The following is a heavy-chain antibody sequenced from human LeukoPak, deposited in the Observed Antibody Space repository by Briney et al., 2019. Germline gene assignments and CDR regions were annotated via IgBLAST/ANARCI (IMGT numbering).Heavy chain of an antibody. J-gene: IGHJ6*04. CDR1: GFSFRDFA. D-gene: IGHD4-17*01. CDR3: AKILRPVTSFPQFYFFGMDV. V-gene: IGHV3-23*01. Sequence: GGSLRLSCAASGFSFRDFAMTWVRPAPGKGLDGVSTVSGTGDDTYYSDTVKGRFTMSRDNSENTLDLQMNSLRVEDTAVYYCAKILRPVTSFPQFYFFGMDVWGKGATVTVSS. CDR2: VSGTGDDT.